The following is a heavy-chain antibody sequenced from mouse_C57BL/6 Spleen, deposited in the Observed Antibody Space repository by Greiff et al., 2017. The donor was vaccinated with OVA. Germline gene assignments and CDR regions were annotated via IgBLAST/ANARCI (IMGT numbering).Heavy chain of an antibody. Sequence: VQVVESGPGLVQPSQSLSITCTVSGFSLTSYGVHWVRQSPGKGLEWLGVIWRGGSTDYNAAFMSRLSITKDNSKSQVFFKMNSLQADDTAIYYCAKPLYDYDGAMDYWGQGTSVTVSS. D-gene: IGHD2-4*01. CDR3: AKPLYDYDGAMDY. CDR2: IWRGGST. J-gene: IGHJ4*01. V-gene: IGHV2-5*01. CDR1: GFSLTSYG.